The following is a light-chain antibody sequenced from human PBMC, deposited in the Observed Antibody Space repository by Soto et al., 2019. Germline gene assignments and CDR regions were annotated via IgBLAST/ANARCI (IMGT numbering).Light chain of an antibody. Sequence: EFVLTQSPGTLSLSPGERATLSCRASQTVRNNYLAWYQQKPGQAPRLLIYDASSRATGIPDRFSGGGSGTDFTLTVSSLEPEDFAVYYCQQRSNWPITFGQGTRLEI. CDR2: DAS. J-gene: IGKJ5*01. CDR1: QTVRNNY. V-gene: IGKV3D-20*02. CDR3: QQRSNWPIT.